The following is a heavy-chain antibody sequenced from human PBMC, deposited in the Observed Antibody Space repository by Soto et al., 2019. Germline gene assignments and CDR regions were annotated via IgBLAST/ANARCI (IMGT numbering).Heavy chain of an antibody. V-gene: IGHV3-30*03. CDR2: ISYDENNK. D-gene: IGHD1-1*01. J-gene: IGHJ6*02. CDR3: ARSTTWAPNYYYYALDV. CDR1: GFIFSSYG. Sequence: QVQLVESGGGVVQPGRSLRLSCAASGFIFSSYGMHWVRQAPGKGLEWVAVISYDENNKHYADSVKGRFTISRDNSKNTLYLQMNSLRVEDTAGYYCARSTTWAPNYYYYALDVWGQGTTVTVSS.